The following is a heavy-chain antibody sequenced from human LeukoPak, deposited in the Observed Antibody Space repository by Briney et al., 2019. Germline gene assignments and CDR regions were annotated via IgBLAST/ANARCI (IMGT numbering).Heavy chain of an antibody. CDR2: IYHSGST. D-gene: IGHD1-26*01. Sequence: PSQTLSLTCAVSGGSISSGGYSWSWIRQPPGKGLEWIGYIYHSGSTNYNPSLKSRVTISVDKSKNQFSLKLSSVTAADTAVYYCARGSYSLYYGMDVWGQGTTVTVSS. J-gene: IGHJ6*02. V-gene: IGHV4-30-2*01. CDR1: GGSISSGGYS. CDR3: ARGSYSLYYGMDV.